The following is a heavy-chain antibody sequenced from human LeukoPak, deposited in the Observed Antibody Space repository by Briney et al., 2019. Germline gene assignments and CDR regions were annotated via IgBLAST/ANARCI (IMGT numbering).Heavy chain of an antibody. CDR3: AKDQSLQWPDCYFDY. Sequence: PGGSLRLSCAASRFTFNNYAMNWVRQAPGKGLEWVSAISGSGGSTYYADSVKGRFTISRDNSKNTLYLQMNSLRTEDTAVYYCAKDQSLQWPDCYFDYWGQGTLVTVSS. CDR1: RFTFNNYA. V-gene: IGHV3-23*01. D-gene: IGHD6-19*01. CDR2: ISGSGGST. J-gene: IGHJ4*02.